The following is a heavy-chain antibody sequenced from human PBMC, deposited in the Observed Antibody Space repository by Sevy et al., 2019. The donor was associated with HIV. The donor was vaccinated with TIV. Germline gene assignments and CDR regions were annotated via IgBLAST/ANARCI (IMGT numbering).Heavy chain of an antibody. CDR2: TYHGGST. CDR1: NFSISSGYY. V-gene: IGHV4-38-2*01. CDR3: ARQSGGDRLDYYGMDV. Sequence: SETLSLTCGVSNFSISSGYYWGWIRQTPGKGLEWIGNTYHGGSTYYNPSLKSRVAISVDTSTNKLSLRLSSVTAADTAVYYSARQSGGDRLDYYGMDVWGQGTTVTVSS. D-gene: IGHD2-21*02. J-gene: IGHJ6*02.